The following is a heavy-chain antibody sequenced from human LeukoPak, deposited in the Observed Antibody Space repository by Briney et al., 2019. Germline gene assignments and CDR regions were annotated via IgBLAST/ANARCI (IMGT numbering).Heavy chain of an antibody. CDR2: ISSSSSTI. V-gene: IGHV3-48*01. Sequence: GGSLRLSCAASGFTYSSYSMNWVRQAPGKGLEWVSYISSSSSTIYYADSVKGRFTISRDNAKNSLYLQMNSLRAEDTAVYYCARDLLLWFGESSGDYWGQGTLVTVSS. CDR3: ARDLLLWFGESSGDY. CDR1: GFTYSSYS. D-gene: IGHD3-10*01. J-gene: IGHJ4*02.